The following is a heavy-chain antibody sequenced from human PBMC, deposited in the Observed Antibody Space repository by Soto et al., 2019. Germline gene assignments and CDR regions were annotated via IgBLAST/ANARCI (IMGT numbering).Heavy chain of an antibody. D-gene: IGHD2-15*01. CDR2: ISSSSTYI. V-gene: IGHV3-21*01. CDR1: GFTFSSYS. Sequence: EVQLVESGGGLVKPVGSLRLSCAASGFTFSSYSMNWVRQAPGKWLEWVSSISSSSTYIYYADSVKGRFTISRDNAKNSLYLQMNSLRAEDTALYYCAVIGVVAATHLFAPWGQGTMVTVSS. CDR3: AVIGVVAATHLFAP. J-gene: IGHJ5*02.